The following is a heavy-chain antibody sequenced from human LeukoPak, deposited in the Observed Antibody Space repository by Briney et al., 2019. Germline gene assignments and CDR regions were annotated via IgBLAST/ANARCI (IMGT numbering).Heavy chain of an antibody. CDR3: ARGPNSNWSGLDF. V-gene: IGHV3-74*01. J-gene: IGHJ4*02. Sequence: QTGGSLRLSCTASGFSFSGHWMHWARQLPGKGLVWVLRISPTGSTTSYADSVKGRFTVSRDNAENTLYLQVNNLRAEDTAVYYCARGPNSNWSGLDFWGQGTLLTVSS. D-gene: IGHD6-6*01. CDR1: GFSFSGHW. CDR2: ISPTGSTT.